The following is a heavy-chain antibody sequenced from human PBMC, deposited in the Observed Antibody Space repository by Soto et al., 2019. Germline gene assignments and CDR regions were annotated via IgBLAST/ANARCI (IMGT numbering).Heavy chain of an antibody. V-gene: IGHV1-69*02. CDR1: GGTFSSYT. Sequence: GASVKVSCKASGGTFSSYTISWVRQAPGQGLEWMGRIIPILGIANYAQKFQGRVTITADKSTSTAYMELRSLRSDDTAVYYCARFGYSLTYGAFDIWGQGTMVTVSS. CDR2: IIPILGIA. J-gene: IGHJ3*02. CDR3: ARFGYSLTYGAFDI. D-gene: IGHD5-18*01.